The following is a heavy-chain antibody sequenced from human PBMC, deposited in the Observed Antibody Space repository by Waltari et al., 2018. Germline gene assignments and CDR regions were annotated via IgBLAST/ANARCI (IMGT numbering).Heavy chain of an antibody. Sequence: EVHLVESGGGLVQPGGSLRLSCAAPGFSFSSYEMNWVRQAPGKGLEWVAYISSSGSSIYYADSVKGRFTVSRDNAKNSVYLQMSSLRAGDTSVYYCAKVGATMDFDHWGQGTLVTVSS. CDR2: ISSSGSSI. CDR3: AKVGATMDFDH. V-gene: IGHV3-48*03. J-gene: IGHJ4*02. CDR1: GFSFSSYE. D-gene: IGHD3-10*01.